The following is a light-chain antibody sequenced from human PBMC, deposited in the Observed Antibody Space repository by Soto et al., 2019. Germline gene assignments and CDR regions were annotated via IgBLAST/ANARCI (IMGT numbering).Light chain of an antibody. Sequence: EIVLTQSPATLSLSPGETATLSCRASQSIKGNLMWYEQKPGQAPRRLIEGASTRATGTPARFSCSGSGTEFTRTIRSLQSEDFAVYYCQQCYDWPPCTFGQGTKIEI. CDR3: QQCYDWPPCT. CDR1: QSIKGN. V-gene: IGKV3D-15*01. CDR2: GAS. J-gene: IGKJ1*01.